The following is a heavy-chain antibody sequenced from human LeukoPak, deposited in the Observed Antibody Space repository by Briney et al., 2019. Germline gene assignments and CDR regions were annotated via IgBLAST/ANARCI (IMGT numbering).Heavy chain of an antibody. CDR1: GFTFSSYE. Sequence: PGGSLRLSCAASGFTFSSYEMNWVRQAPGKGLEWVSYISSSGSTIYYADSAKGRFTISRDNAKNSLYLQMNSLRAEDTAVYYCARDSSSSTDSHFDYWGQGTLVTVSS. CDR3: ARDSSSSTDSHFDY. V-gene: IGHV3-48*03. J-gene: IGHJ4*02. D-gene: IGHD6-13*01. CDR2: ISSSGSTI.